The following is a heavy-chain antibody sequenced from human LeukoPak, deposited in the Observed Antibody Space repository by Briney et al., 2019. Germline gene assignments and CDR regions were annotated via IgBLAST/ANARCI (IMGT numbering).Heavy chain of an antibody. V-gene: IGHV4-34*01. J-gene: IGHJ4*02. Sequence: SETLSLTCAAYGGSFSGYYWSWIRQPPGKGLEWIGEINHSGSTNYNPPLKSRVTISVDTSKNQFSLKLSSVTAADTAVYYCARTRGGTRYSSSPPCDYWGQGTLVNLSS. CDR3: ARTRGGTRYSSSPPCDY. D-gene: IGHD6-13*01. CDR2: INHSGST. CDR1: GGSFSGYY.